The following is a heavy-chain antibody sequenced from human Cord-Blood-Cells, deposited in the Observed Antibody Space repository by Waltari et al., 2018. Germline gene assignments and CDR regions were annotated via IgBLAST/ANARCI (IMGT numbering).Heavy chain of an antibody. CDR1: GYSISSGYY. D-gene: IGHD5-12*01. CDR2: IYHSGST. V-gene: IGHV4-38-2*01. Sequence: QVQLQESGPGLVKPSETLSLTCAVSGYSISSGYYWGWHRQPPGKGLEWIGSIYHSGSTYYNPSLKSRVTISVDTSKNQFSLKLSSVTAADTAVYYCARIRRDGYNYYFDYWGQGTLVTVSS. CDR3: ARIRRDGYNYYFDY. J-gene: IGHJ4*02.